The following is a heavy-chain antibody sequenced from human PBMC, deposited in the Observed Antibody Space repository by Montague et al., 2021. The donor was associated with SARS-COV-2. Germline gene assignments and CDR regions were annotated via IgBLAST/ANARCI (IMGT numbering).Heavy chain of an antibody. CDR1: GGSFGDDH. Sequence: SETLSLTCGVYGGSFGDDHWSWIRQPPGKGLEWIGYIYDSGSTNYNPSLKSRVTISVGTSKNQLSLKLSSVTAADTAVYYCARENTVTTFGGPYYIDSWGQGTLVTVSA. V-gene: IGHV4-59*01. CDR2: IYDSGST. CDR3: ARENTVTTFGGPYYIDS. J-gene: IGHJ4*02. D-gene: IGHD4-17*01.